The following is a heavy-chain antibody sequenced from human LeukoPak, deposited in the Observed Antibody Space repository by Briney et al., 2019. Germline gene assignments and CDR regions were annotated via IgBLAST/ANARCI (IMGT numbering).Heavy chain of an antibody. Sequence: SETLSLTCTVSGGSISSYYWSWIRQPPGKGLEWIGYIYYSGSTNYNPSLKSRVTISVDTSKNQFSLKLSSVTAADTAVYYCARESGSGSYYNRPLEYWGQGTLVTVSS. CDR3: ARESGSGSYYNRPLEY. CDR1: GGSISSYY. V-gene: IGHV4-59*01. J-gene: IGHJ4*02. CDR2: IYYSGST. D-gene: IGHD3-10*01.